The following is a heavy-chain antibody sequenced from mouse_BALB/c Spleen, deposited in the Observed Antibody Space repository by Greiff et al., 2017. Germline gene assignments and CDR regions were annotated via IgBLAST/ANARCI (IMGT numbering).Heavy chain of an antibody. V-gene: IGHV5-12-1*01. CDR2: ISSGGGST. CDR3: ARHRGDGDYYAMDY. CDR1: GFAFSSYD. D-gene: IGHD3-1*01. Sequence: EVKLMESGGGLVKPGGSLKLSCAASGFAFSSYDMSWVRQTPEKRLEWVAYISSGGGSTYYPDTVKGRFTISRDNAKNTLYLQMSSLKSEDTAMYYCARHRGDGDYYAMDYWGQGTSVTVSS. J-gene: IGHJ4*01.